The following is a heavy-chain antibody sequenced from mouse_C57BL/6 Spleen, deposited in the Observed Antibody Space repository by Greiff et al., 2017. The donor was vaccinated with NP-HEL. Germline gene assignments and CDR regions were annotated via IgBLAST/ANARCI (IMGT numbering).Heavy chain of an antibody. CDR3: ARVYDGYYPYAMDY. Sequence: DVMLVESGGGLVKPGGSLKLSCAASGFTFSSYAMSWVRQTPETRLEWVATISDGGSYTYYPDNVKGRFTISRDNAKNHLYLQMSHLKSQDTAMYYCARVYDGYYPYAMDYWGQGTSVTVSS. CDR2: ISDGGSYT. V-gene: IGHV5-4*03. D-gene: IGHD2-3*01. CDR1: GFTFSSYA. J-gene: IGHJ4*01.